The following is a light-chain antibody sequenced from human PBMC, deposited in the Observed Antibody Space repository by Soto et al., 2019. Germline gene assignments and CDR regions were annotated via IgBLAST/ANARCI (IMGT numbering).Light chain of an antibody. CDR3: QQANDWPPT. CDR2: GAS. CDR1: QSVSSTY. V-gene: IGKV3-20*01. Sequence: EIVLTQSPGTLSLSPGERATLSCRASQSVSSTYLAWYRHKPGQAPRLLIYGASSRAAGIPDRFSGSGSGTEFTLTISSLQSEDFAVYYCQQANDWPPTFGQGTRV. J-gene: IGKJ1*01.